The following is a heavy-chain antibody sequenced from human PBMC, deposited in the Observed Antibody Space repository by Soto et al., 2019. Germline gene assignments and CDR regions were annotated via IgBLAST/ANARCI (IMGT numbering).Heavy chain of an antibody. V-gene: IGHV2-5*02. CDR2: IYWDDDK. CDR3: VHRRRRTGSWSTGDFDY. CDR1: GVSLTTNGVG. D-gene: IGHD6-19*01. Sequence: QITLRESGPPVLKSTETLTLTCTFSGVSLTTNGVGVGWIRQSPGRAPEWLAIIYWDDDKRYSPSLQNRLTITKDAPKNQVVLRLSYMDPVDTATYFCVHRRRRTGSWSTGDFDYWGQGTPVTVFS. J-gene: IGHJ4*02.